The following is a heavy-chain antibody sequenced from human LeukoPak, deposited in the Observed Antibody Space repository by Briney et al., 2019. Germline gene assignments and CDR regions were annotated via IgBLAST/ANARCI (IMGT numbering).Heavy chain of an antibody. D-gene: IGHD5-18*01. V-gene: IGHV1-2*02. Sequence: ASVKVSCKASVYPFTDYYMHWVRQAPGQGLEWMGWINPNRGGTDYAQKFQGRVTMTRDTSISTAYMELSRLRYDDTAVYYCASGYRFRNWGQGTLVTVSS. CDR3: ASGYRFRN. J-gene: IGHJ4*02. CDR1: VYPFTDYY. CDR2: INPNRGGT.